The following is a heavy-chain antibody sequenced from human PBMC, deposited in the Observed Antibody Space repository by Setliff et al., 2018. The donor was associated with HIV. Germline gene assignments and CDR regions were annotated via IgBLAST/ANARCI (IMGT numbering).Heavy chain of an antibody. D-gene: IGHD3-3*01. J-gene: IGHJ6*03. CDR1: GFTFSIHA. CDR3: AKGSGKITIYYYYMDV. Sequence: GGSLRLSCAAPGFTFSIHAMSWVRQAPGKGLEWVSAISGSGGKKYYADSVKGRFTVSRDNSKNTLYLQMNSLRAEDTAVYYCAKGSGKITIYYYYMDVWGKGTTVTV. CDR2: ISGSGGKK. V-gene: IGHV3-23*01.